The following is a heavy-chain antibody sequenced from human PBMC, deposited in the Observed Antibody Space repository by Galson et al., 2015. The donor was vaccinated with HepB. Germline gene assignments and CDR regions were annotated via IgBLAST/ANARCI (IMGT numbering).Heavy chain of an antibody. CDR2: ISYDGSNK. CDR1: GFTFSSYG. D-gene: IGHD1-26*01. CDR3: AKDSGSYGAFDH. V-gene: IGHV3-30*18. J-gene: IGHJ4*02. Sequence: SLRLSCAASGFTFSSYGMHWVRQAPGKGLEWVAVISYDGSNKYYADSVKGRFTISRDNSKNTLYLQMNSLRAEDTAVYYCAKDSGSYGAFDHWGQGTLVTASS.